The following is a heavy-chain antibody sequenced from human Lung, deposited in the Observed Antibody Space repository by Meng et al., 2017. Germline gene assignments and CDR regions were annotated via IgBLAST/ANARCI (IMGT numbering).Heavy chain of an antibody. D-gene: IGHD4-11*01. CDR3: ARGPTTMAHDFDY. CDR2: INHSGST. V-gene: IGHV4-34*01. CDR1: GGSFSDYH. Sequence: QGWLHDGGPGLLKPSETLTLTRVVSGGSFSDYHWSWIRQPPGKGPEWIGEINHSGSTNYNPSLESRATISVDTSQNNLSLKLSSVTAADSAVYYCARGPTTMAHDFDYWGQGTLVTVSS. J-gene: IGHJ4*02.